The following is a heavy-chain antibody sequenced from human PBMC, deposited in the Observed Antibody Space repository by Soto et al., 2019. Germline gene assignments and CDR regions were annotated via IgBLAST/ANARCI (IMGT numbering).Heavy chain of an antibody. CDR3: GGGYETWGTFDY. V-gene: IGHV4-59*01. J-gene: IGHJ4*02. Sequence: SETLSLTCTVSGGSISSYYWSWIRQPPGKGLEWIGYIYYSGGTNYNPSLKSRVTISVDTSKNQFSLKLSSVTAADTAVYYCGGGYETWGTFDYWGQGTLVTVSS. CDR1: GGSISSYY. CDR2: IYYSGGT. D-gene: IGHD5-12*01.